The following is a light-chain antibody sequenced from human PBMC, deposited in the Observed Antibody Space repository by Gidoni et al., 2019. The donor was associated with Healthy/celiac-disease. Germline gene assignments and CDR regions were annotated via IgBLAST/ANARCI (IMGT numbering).Light chain of an antibody. CDR1: KMGDKY. Sequence: YELTPPPSVFVTPGQTASIPCSGDKMGDKYACWYHQKPGQSPVLVIYQDSKRPSGIPARFSGSNSGNTATLTISGTQAMDEADYYCQAWDSSTVVFGGGTKLTVL. CDR2: QDS. V-gene: IGLV3-1*01. J-gene: IGLJ2*01. CDR3: QAWDSSTVV.